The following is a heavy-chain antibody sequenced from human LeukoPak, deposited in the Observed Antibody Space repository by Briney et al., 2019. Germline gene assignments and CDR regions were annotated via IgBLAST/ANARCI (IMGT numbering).Heavy chain of an antibody. CDR1: GLTFSSYS. V-gene: IGHV3-21*01. J-gene: IGHJ4*02. CDR3: ARDPSLGYYDSSGYYDY. D-gene: IGHD3-22*01. Sequence: GGSLRLSCAASGLTFSSYSMNWVRRSPGKGLEWVSSISSSSSYIYYADAVKGRFTISRDNAKNSLYLQMNSLRAEGTAVYYCARDPSLGYYDSSGYYDYWGQGTLVTVSS. CDR2: ISSSSSYI.